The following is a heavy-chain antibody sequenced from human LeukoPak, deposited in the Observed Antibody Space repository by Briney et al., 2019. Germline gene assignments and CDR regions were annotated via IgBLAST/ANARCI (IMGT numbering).Heavy chain of an antibody. J-gene: IGHJ6*03. V-gene: IGHV1-2*02. D-gene: IGHD6-13*01. CDR2: INPNSGGT. Sequence: ASVKVSCKASGYTFTGYYMHWVRQAPGQGLEWMGWINPNSGGTNYAQKFQGRVTMTRDTSISTAYMELSRLRSNDTAVYYCARDRIAAAGTNYMDVWGKGTTVTVSS. CDR1: GYTFTGYY. CDR3: ARDRIAAAGTNYMDV.